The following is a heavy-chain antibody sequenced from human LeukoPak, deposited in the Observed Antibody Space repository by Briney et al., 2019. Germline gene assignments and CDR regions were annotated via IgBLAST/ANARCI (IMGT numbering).Heavy chain of an antibody. D-gene: IGHD2-8*01. CDR2: INPSGGST. CDR1: GYTSTSYY. CDR3: ARDGPQRDRNGEFDY. Sequence: ASVKVSCKASGYTSTSYYMHWVRQAPGQGLEWMGIINPSGGSTSYAQKFQGRVTMTRDMSTSTVYMELSSLRSEDTAVYYCARDGPQRDRNGEFDYWGQGTLVTVSS. J-gene: IGHJ4*02. V-gene: IGHV1-46*01.